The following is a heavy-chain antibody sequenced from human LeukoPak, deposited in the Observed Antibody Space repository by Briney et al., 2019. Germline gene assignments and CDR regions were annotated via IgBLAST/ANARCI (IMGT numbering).Heavy chain of an antibody. CDR1: GFTFTTYW. CDR2: ISGSGGST. J-gene: IGHJ6*03. D-gene: IGHD1-7*01. V-gene: IGHV3-23*01. CDR3: AKRRGLELLYYYYMDV. Sequence: GGSLRLSCAASGFTFTTYWMTWVRQAPGKGLEWVSAISGSGGSTYFADSVKGRFTISRDNSKNTLYLQMNSLRAEDTAVYYCAKRRGLELLYYYYMDVWGKGTTVTVSS.